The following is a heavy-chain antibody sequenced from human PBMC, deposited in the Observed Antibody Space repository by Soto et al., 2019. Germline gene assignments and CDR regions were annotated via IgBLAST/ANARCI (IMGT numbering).Heavy chain of an antibody. Sequence: QVQLGESGGGVVQPGRSLRLSCAASGFTVSTYAMHWVRQAPGKGLEWVAVISYDGSNKYYADSVKGRFTISRDNSKNTLYLQMNNLRVEDTAVYYCAREYGYNYGTFDYWGQGTLVTVSS. CDR3: AREYGYNYGTFDY. J-gene: IGHJ4*02. CDR2: ISYDGSNK. V-gene: IGHV3-30-3*01. D-gene: IGHD5-18*01. CDR1: GFTVSTYA.